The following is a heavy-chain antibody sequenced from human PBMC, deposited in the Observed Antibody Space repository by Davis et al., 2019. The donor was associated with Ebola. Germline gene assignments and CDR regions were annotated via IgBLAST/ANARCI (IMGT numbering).Heavy chain of an antibody. CDR2: ISYSGST. V-gene: IGHV4-34*01. CDR3: ASGSNYQYYYYGMDV. D-gene: IGHD4-11*01. Sequence: SETLSLTCAVYGGSFSGYYWSWIRQPPGKGLEWIGYISYSGSTNYNPSLKSRVTISVDTSKNQFSLKLSSVTAADTAVYYCASGSNYQYYYYGMDVWGQGTTVTVSS. J-gene: IGHJ6*02. CDR1: GGSFSGYY.